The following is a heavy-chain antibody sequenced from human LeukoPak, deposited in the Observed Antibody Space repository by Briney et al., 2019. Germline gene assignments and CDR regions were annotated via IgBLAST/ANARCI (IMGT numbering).Heavy chain of an antibody. V-gene: IGHV1-18*01. CDR3: ARDYCSGGSCYLYFDY. Sequence: ASVKVSCKASGYTFTSYGISWVRQAPGQGLEWMGWISAYNGNTNYAQKLQGRVTMTTDTSTSTAYMELRSLRSDDTAVYYCARDYCSGGSCYLYFDYWGQGPLVSVSS. J-gene: IGHJ4*02. CDR1: GYTFTSYG. D-gene: IGHD2-15*01. CDR2: ISAYNGNT.